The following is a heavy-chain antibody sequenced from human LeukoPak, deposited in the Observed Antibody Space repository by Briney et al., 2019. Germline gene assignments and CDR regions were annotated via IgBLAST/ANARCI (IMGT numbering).Heavy chain of an antibody. J-gene: IGHJ6*03. Sequence: ASVKVSCKASGYTFTGYYMHWVRQAPGQGLEWMGWINPNSGGTNYAQKFQGRVTMTRDTSISTAYMELSRLRSDDTAVYYCARVDSSSSVSNYMDVWGKGTTVIVSS. CDR3: ARVDSSSSVSNYMDV. CDR1: GYTFTGYY. V-gene: IGHV1-2*02. CDR2: INPNSGGT. D-gene: IGHD6-6*01.